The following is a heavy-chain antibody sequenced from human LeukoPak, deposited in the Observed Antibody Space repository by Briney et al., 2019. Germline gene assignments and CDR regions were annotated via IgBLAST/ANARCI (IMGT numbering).Heavy chain of an antibody. J-gene: IGHJ4*02. CDR2: VYYSGST. Sequence: SETLSLTCTVSGGSISSHNWSWIRQAPGKGLEWIGYVYYSGSTNYNPSLKSRVRISVDTSKNRFSLKLSSVTAADTAVYYCARSIVGATDLFDYWGQGTLVTVSS. CDR3: ARSIVGATDLFDY. V-gene: IGHV4-59*11. D-gene: IGHD1-26*01. CDR1: GGSISSHN.